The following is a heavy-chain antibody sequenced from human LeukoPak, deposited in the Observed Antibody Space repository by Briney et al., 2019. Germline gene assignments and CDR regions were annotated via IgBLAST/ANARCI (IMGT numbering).Heavy chain of an antibody. CDR3: TTRIAVAVYYYGMDV. CDR1: GFTFSNAW. J-gene: IGHJ6*02. D-gene: IGHD6-19*01. Sequence: GGSLRLSCAASGFTFSNAWMSWVRRAPGKGLEWVGRIKSKTDGGTTDYAAPVKGRFTISRDDSKNTLYLQMNSLKTEDTAVYYCTTRIAVAVYYYGMDVWGQGTTVTVSS. V-gene: IGHV3-15*01. CDR2: IKSKTDGGTT.